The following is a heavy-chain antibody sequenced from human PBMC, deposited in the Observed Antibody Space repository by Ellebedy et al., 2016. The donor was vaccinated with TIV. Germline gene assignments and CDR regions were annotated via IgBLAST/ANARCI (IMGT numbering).Heavy chain of an antibody. CDR2: ISSDGTTT. D-gene: IGHD3-10*01. V-gene: IGHV3-74*01. CDR3: ARDLSGRFDP. Sequence: GGSLRLSXAASGFTLSSRAMHWVRQAPGKGLVWVSRISSDGTTTIYADSVKGRFTISRDNSKNTLFLQMDSLRVDDTAVYYCARDLSGRFDPWGQGTLVTVSS. CDR1: GFTLSSRA. J-gene: IGHJ5*02.